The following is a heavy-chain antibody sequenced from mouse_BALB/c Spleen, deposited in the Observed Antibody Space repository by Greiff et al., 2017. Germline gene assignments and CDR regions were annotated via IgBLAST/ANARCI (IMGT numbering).Heavy chain of an antibody. V-gene: IGHV3-2*02. CDR1: GYSITSDYA. D-gene: IGHD1-1*01. J-gene: IGHJ4*01. Sequence: EVKLEESGPGLVKPSQSLSLTCTVTGYSITSDYAWNWIRQFPGNKLEWMGYISYSGSTSYNPSLKSRISITRDTSKNQFFLQLNSVTTEDTATYYCARRRAVVARDYAMDYWGQGTSVTVSS. CDR2: ISYSGST. CDR3: ARRRAVVARDYAMDY.